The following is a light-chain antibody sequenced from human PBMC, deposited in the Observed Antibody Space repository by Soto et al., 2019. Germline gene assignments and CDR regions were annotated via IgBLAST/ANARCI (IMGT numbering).Light chain of an antibody. Sequence: QSALTQPPSASGSPGQSVTISCTGTSSDVGGYNYVSWYQQHPGKAPKLMIYEVTKRPSGVPDRFSGSKSVNTASLTVSGLQAEDDAHYYCSSHAGINNVVFGGGTKLTVL. CDR3: SSHAGINNVV. CDR1: SSDVGGYNY. J-gene: IGLJ3*02. V-gene: IGLV2-8*01. CDR2: EVT.